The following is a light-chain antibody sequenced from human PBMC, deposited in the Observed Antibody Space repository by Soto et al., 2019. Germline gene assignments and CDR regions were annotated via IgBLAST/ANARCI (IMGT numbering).Light chain of an antibody. CDR3: QSWDRASASVV. Sequence: SYELAQPPSVSVSPGQAASITCSGDKLGNNYVSWYQQKPGQSPVLVIYQDTRRPSGIPERFSGSNSCNTATPTISGTQGTEEADDYCQSWDRASASVVFAGGTKLTVL. V-gene: IGLV3-1*01. CDR1: KLGNNY. CDR2: QDT. J-gene: IGLJ2*01.